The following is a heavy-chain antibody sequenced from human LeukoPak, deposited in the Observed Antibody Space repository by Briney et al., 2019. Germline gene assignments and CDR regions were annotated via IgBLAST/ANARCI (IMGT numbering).Heavy chain of an antibody. J-gene: IGHJ4*02. V-gene: IGHV3-30*18. Sequence: GGSLRLSCAASGFTFSTYCMHWVRQAPGKGLEWVAVTSLDGSNQYYVDSVKGRFTISRDNFKSTLFLQMNSLNAEDTAVYYCWKGLRDFSWLPRFDWWGQAVQVSHSS. CDR3: WKGLRDFSWLPRFDW. CDR2: TSLDGSNQ. CDR1: GFTFSTYC. D-gene: IGHD3-9*01.